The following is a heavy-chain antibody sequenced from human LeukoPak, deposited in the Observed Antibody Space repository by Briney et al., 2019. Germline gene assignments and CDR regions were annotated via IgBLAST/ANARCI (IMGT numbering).Heavy chain of an antibody. D-gene: IGHD2-8*01. J-gene: IGHJ4*02. CDR3: ARGVEMGVDY. CDR1: GGSISSSSYY. CDR2: IYYSGST. V-gene: IGHV4-39*07. Sequence: SETLSLTCTVSGGSISSSSYYWGWIRQPPGKGLEWIGSIYYSGSTYYNPSLKSRVTISVDTSKNQFSLKLSSVTAADTAVYYCARGVEMGVDYWGQGTLVTVSS.